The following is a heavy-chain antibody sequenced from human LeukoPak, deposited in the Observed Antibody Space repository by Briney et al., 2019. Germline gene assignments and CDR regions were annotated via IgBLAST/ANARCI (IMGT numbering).Heavy chain of an antibody. D-gene: IGHD1-7*01. CDR2: IYPGDSDT. V-gene: IGHV5-51*01. J-gene: IGHJ5*02. CDR1: GYSFTSYW. Sequence: GESLKISYKGPGYSFTSYWIGWVRQMPGKGLEWMGIIYPGDSDTRYSPSFQGQVTISADKSISTAYLQWSSLKASDTAMYYCARQSDELGLSWFDPWGQGTLVTVSS. CDR3: ARQSDELGLSWFDP.